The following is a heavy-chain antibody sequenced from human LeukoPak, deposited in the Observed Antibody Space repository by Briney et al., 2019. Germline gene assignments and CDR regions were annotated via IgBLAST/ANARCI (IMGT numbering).Heavy chain of an antibody. CDR1: GXTFSSYA. D-gene: IGHD3-16*01. CDR3: ARDVHTFYFDY. V-gene: IGHV3-30-3*01. J-gene: IGHJ4*02. Sequence: PGRSLRLSCAASGXTFSSYAVHWVRQAPGKGLEWVAVISYDGSNKYYADSVKGRFTISRDNSKNTLYLQMNSLRAEDTAVYYCARDVHTFYFDYWGQGTLVTVSS. CDR2: ISYDGSNK.